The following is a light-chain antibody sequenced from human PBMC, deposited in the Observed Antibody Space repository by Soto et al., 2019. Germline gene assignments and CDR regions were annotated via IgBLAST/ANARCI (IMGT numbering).Light chain of an antibody. CDR2: GAS. CDR3: QQYGRSSWT. CDR1: QSVSSSY. V-gene: IGKV3-20*01. Sequence: EIVLTQSPGTLSLSPGERATLSCRASQSVSSSYLAWYQQKSGHAPRLLIYGASNRATGIPDKFSGSGSGTDFILTISRLEPEDFALYYCQQYGRSSWTFGQGTKVEIK. J-gene: IGKJ1*01.